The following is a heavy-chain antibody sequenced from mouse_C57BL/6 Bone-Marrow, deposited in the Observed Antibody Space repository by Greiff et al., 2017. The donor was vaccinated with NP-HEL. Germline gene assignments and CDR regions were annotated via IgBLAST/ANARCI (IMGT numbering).Heavy chain of an antibody. Sequence: EVQLVESGGGLVKPGGSLKLSCAASGFTFSSYAMSWVRQTPEKRLEWVATISDGGSYTYYPDNVKGRFTISRDNAKNNLYLQMSHLKSEDTAMYYCAREQDGYYVPAWFAYWGQGTLVTVSA. J-gene: IGHJ3*01. CDR1: GFTFSSYA. CDR2: ISDGGSYT. D-gene: IGHD2-3*01. V-gene: IGHV5-4*01. CDR3: AREQDGYYVPAWFAY.